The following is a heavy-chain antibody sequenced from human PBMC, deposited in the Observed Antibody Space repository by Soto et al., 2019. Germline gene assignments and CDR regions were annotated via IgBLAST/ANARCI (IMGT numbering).Heavy chain of an antibody. Sequence: XSXXXXXXAXGXTFSSYGMXWVRQXXGKGLEWVAIVSYDGSNKYYTDSVKGRFTISRDNSRNTLYLQMNSLRADDTAVYYCAKALGELSPESYDYWGQGTLVTVSS. J-gene: IGHJ4*02. CDR2: VSYDGSNK. CDR3: AKALGELSPESYDY. D-gene: IGHD3-16*02. V-gene: IGHV3-30*18. CDR1: GXTFSSYG.